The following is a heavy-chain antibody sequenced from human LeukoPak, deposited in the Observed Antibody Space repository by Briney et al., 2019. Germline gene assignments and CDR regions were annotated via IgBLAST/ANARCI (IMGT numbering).Heavy chain of an antibody. J-gene: IGHJ4*02. CDR1: GFTFSSYA. D-gene: IGHD1-26*01. Sequence: GGSLRLSCAASGFTFSSYAMSWVREAPGKGMEWVSAISGSGGSTYYADSVKGRFTISRDNSKNTLYLQMNSLRAEDTAVYYCAKGLGVYGAYYFDYWGQGTLVTVSS. CDR2: ISGSGGST. V-gene: IGHV3-23*01. CDR3: AKGLGVYGAYYFDY.